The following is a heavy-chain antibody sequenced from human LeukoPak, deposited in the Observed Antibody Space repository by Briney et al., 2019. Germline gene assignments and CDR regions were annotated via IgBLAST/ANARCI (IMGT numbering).Heavy chain of an antibody. Sequence: PSETLSLTCTVSGGSISSYYWSWIRQPPGEGRQWIGEINHSGSTNYNPSLRSRVTISVDTSKNQFSLKLSSVTAADTAVYYCARFRSRRPAAKNNWFDPWGQGTLVTVSS. CDR1: GGSISSYY. D-gene: IGHD2-2*01. CDR3: ARFRSRRPAAKNNWFDP. V-gene: IGHV4-34*01. CDR2: INHSGST. J-gene: IGHJ5*02.